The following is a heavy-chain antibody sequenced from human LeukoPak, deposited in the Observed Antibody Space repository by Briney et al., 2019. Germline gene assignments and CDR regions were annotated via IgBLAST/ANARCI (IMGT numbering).Heavy chain of an antibody. CDR2: ISAYNGNT. Sequence: ASVKVSCKASGYTFTSYGISWVRQAPGQGLEWMGWISAYNGNTNYAQKLQGRVTMTTDTSTSTAYMELRSLRSDDTAVYYCARVVSGSSSWSDYYYYYMDVWGKGTTVTVSS. V-gene: IGHV1-18*01. D-gene: IGHD6-13*01. CDR3: ARVVSGSSSWSDYYYYYMDV. CDR1: GYTFTSYG. J-gene: IGHJ6*03.